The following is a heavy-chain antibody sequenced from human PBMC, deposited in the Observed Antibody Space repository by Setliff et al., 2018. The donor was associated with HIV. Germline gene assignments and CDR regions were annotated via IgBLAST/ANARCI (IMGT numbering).Heavy chain of an antibody. CDR2: IYYSGST. J-gene: IGHJ4*02. D-gene: IGHD3-22*01. V-gene: IGHV4-39*01. Sequence: SETLSLTCTVSGGSISSSSYYWGWIRQPPGKGLEWIGSIYYSGSTFYTPSLKSRVTISVDTSKNQFSLKLSSMTAADTAVYYCARGDYDSGGYYFDRWGQGARVTVSS. CDR3: ARGDYDSGGYYFDR. CDR1: GGSISSSSYY.